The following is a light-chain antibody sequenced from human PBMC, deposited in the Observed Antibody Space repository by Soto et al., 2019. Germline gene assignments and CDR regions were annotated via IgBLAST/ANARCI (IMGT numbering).Light chain of an antibody. CDR1: QGISSW. CDR3: QSANSFPLT. J-gene: IGKJ4*01. V-gene: IGKV1-12*01. CDR2: AAS. Sequence: DIPMTQSPSSVSASVGDRVTITCRTSQGISSWLAWYQQKPGKSPKLLIFAASSLQNGGPSRFSGSGSGTAFTRTTSGLQPEEFSTCYYQSANSFPLTFGGGTKVEIK.